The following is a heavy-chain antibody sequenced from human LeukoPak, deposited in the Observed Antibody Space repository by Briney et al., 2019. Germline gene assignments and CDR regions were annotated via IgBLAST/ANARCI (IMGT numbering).Heavy chain of an antibody. D-gene: IGHD1-7*01. J-gene: IGHJ5*02. CDR3: ARDRSDWNYFSNNWFDP. Sequence: GGSLRLSCAASGFTFSSYAMHWVRQAPGKGLEWVAVISYDGSNKYYADSVKGRFTISRDNSKNTLYLQMNSLRAEDTAVYYCARDRSDWNYFSNNWFDPWGQGTLVTVSS. CDR1: GFTFSSYA. V-gene: IGHV3-30*04. CDR2: ISYDGSNK.